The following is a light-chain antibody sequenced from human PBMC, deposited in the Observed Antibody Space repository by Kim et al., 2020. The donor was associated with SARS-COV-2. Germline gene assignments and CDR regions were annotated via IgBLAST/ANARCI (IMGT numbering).Light chain of an antibody. CDR3: QAWDSSTAV. CDR1: KLGDKY. V-gene: IGLV3-1*01. J-gene: IGLJ3*02. Sequence: VSPGQTASITCSGDKLGDKYACWYQQKPGQSPVLVIYQDSKRPSGIPERFSASNSGNTATLTISGTQAMDEADYFCQAWDSSTAVFGGGTQLTVL. CDR2: QDS.